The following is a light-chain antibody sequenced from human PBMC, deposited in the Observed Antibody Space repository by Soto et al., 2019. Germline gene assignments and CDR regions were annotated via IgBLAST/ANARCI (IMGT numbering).Light chain of an antibody. J-gene: IGKJ1*01. CDR2: AAS. CDR1: QSISTY. CDR3: QQYIDWPPWT. Sequence: DIQMTQSPSSLSASVGDRVTITCRASQSISTYLNWYQQKPGKAPNLLIFAASTLQSGVPSRFSGSGSGTDFTLTIRSLQPEDFATYYCQQYIDWPPWTFGQGTKVEIK. V-gene: IGKV1-39*01.